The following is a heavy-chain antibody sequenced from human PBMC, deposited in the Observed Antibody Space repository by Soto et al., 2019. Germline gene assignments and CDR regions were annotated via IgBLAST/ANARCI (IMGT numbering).Heavy chain of an antibody. Sequence: GALRLSCAASGFTFSSYGMHWVRQAPGKGLEWVAVIWYDGSNKYYADSVKGRFTISRDNSKNTLYLQMNSLRAEDTAVYYCARDSVVTMVRAPGDYYYGMEVWGQGTTVTVSS. CDR3: ARDSVVTMVRAPGDYYYGMEV. V-gene: IGHV3-33*01. CDR2: IWYDGSNK. D-gene: IGHD3-10*01. J-gene: IGHJ6*02. CDR1: GFTFSSYG.